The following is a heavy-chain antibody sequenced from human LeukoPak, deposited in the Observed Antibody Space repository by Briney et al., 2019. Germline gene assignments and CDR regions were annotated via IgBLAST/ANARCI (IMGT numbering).Heavy chain of an antibody. V-gene: IGHV4-31*11. CDR1: GVSVSDGRYY. Sequence: PSETPSVTCDVPGVSVSDGRYYWTWIRQHLGECLEWIGYKYYSGNAKYNPSRKSRLTISIDTSKNQFSLQLSSVTAADTATYYCATPYCSGISCLDVFNMWGQGTRVTVSS. CDR3: ATPYCSGISCLDVFNM. J-gene: IGHJ3*02. CDR2: KYYSGNA. D-gene: IGHD2-2*01.